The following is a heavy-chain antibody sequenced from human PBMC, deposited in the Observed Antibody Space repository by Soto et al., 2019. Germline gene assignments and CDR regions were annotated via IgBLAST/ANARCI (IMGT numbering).Heavy chain of an antibody. Sequence: GGSLRLSCAASGVSFNSYDMHWVRQAPGKGPEWVAIISYDGSNTYYSDSVRGRFTISRDNSKDTLYLQMHSLRSEDTAIYYCARISRYCSGGDCQACGQG. D-gene: IGHD2-15*01. J-gene: IGHJ5*02. CDR1: GVSFNSYD. CDR2: ISYDGSNT. V-gene: IGHV3-30*03. CDR3: ARISRYCSGGDCQA.